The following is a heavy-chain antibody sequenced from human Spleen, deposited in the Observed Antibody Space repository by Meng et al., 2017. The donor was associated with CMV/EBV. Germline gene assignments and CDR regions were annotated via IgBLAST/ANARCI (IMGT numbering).Heavy chain of an antibody. CDR3: AKDRDIVVVRGYYYYYGLDV. J-gene: IGHJ6*02. Sequence: SVKVSCKASGYTFTSYDINWVRQATGQGLEWMGRIIPIAGVANYAQKFQGRVTITADRSTSTAYMELSSLKSEDTAMYYCAKDRDIVVVRGYYYYYGLDVWGQGTTVTVSS. V-gene: IGHV1-69*04. CDR1: GYTFTSYD. D-gene: IGHD2-2*01. CDR2: IIPIAGVA.